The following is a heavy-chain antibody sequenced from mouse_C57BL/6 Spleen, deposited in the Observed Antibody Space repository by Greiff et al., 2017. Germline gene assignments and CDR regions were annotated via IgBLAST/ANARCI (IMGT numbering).Heavy chain of an antibody. CDR1: GYTFTSYW. CDR3: ARRSKSAMDD. V-gene: IGHV1-50*01. D-gene: IGHD2-5*01. J-gene: IGHJ4*01. Sequence: QVQLQQPGAELVKPGASVKLSCKASGYTFTSYWMQWVTQRPGQGLEWIGEIDPSDSYTNYNQKFKGKATLTVDTYSSTAYMQLRSLTSEDSAVYFCARRSKSAMDDWGQGTSVTVAS. CDR2: IDPSDSYT.